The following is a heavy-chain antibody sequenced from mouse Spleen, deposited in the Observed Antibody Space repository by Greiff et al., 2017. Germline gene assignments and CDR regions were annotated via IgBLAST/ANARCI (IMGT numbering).Heavy chain of an antibody. CDR2: ISSGGGNT. J-gene: IGHJ2*01. Sequence: EVQRVESGGGLVKLGGSLKLSCAASGFTFSSYAMSWVRQTPEKRLEWVATISSGGGNTYYPDSVKGRFTISRDNAKNTLYLQMSSLKSEDTAMYYCARERGYGHYFDYWGQGTTLTVSS. CDR3: ARERGYGHYFDY. V-gene: IGHV5-9-3*01. CDR1: GFTFSSYA. D-gene: IGHD2-10*02.